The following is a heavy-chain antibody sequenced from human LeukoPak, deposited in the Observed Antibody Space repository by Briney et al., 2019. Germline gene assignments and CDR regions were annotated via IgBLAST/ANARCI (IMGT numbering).Heavy chain of an antibody. CDR1: GFTFSDYA. D-gene: IGHD6-13*01. J-gene: IGHJ4*02. V-gene: IGHV3-23*01. Sequence: PGGSLRLSCTVSGFTFSDYAISWVRQAPGKGLEWVSSISGSGAGTYYADSVKGRFTISRDNSKNTLYVQMNNLRVEGTAVYYCARNGRNIAATGYYFHYWGQGTLVTVSS. CDR2: ISGSGAGT. CDR3: ARNGRNIAATGYYFHY.